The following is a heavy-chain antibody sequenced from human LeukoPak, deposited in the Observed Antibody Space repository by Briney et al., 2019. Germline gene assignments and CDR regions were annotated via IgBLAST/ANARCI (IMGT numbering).Heavy chain of an antibody. CDR3: ARDVEAVAGTEETQYYYYGMDV. CDR1: GFTFSSYA. D-gene: IGHD6-19*01. V-gene: IGHV3-30-3*01. J-gene: IGHJ6*02. Sequence: GGSLRLSCAASGFTFSSYAMHWVRQAPGKGLEWVAVISYDGSNKYYADSVKGRFTISRDNSKNTLYLQMNRLRAEDTAVYYCARDVEAVAGTEETQYYYYGMDVWGQGTTVTVSS. CDR2: ISYDGSNK.